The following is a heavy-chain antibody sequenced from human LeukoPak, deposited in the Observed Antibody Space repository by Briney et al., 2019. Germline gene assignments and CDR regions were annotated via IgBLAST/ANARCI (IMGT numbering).Heavy chain of an antibody. J-gene: IGHJ4*02. CDR3: ARSGIVVVPGARVPNYFDY. V-gene: IGHV4-39*07. CDR1: GVSISSASYY. CDR2: IYYSGST. Sequence: PSETLSLTCTVSGVSISSASYYWDWIRQPPGKGLEWVGSIYYSGSTYYNPSLRSRVTISVDTSKNQFSLRLSSVTAADTAVYYCARSGIVVVPGARVPNYFDYWGQGTLVTLSS. D-gene: IGHD2-2*01.